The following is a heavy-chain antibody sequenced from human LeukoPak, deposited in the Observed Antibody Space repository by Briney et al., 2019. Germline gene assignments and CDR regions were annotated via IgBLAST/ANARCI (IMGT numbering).Heavy chain of an antibody. D-gene: IGHD6-13*01. V-gene: IGHV4-34*01. CDR1: GGSFSGYY. J-gene: IGHJ6*03. Sequence: PSETLSLTCAVYGGSFSGYYWSWIRQPPGKGLEWIGEINHSGSTNYNPSLKSRVTISVDTSKNQFSLKLSSVTAADTAVYYCARQKYSSSWSYYYYYYYMDVWGKGTTVTISS. CDR2: INHSGST. CDR3: ARQKYSSSWSYYYYYYYMDV.